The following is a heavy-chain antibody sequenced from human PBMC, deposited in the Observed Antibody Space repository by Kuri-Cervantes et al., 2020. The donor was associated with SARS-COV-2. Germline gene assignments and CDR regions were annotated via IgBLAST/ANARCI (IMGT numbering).Heavy chain of an antibody. CDR1: GGSFSGYY. CDR3: ARLYYDFWSGYYFDY. V-gene: IGHV4-59*01. CDR2: IYYSGST. D-gene: IGHD3-3*01. J-gene: IGHJ4*02. Sequence: SETLSLTCAVYGGSFSGYYWSWIRQPPGKGLEWIGYIYYSGSTNYNPSLKSRVTISVDTSKNQFSLKLSSVTAADTAVYYCARLYYDFWSGYYFDYWGQGTLVTVSS.